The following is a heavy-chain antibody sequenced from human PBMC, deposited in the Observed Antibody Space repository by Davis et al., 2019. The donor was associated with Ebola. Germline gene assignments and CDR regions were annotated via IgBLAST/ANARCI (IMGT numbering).Heavy chain of an antibody. CDR3: ARAATYYYNSSASFYFDY. CDR2: ISYDGSNK. D-gene: IGHD3-22*01. V-gene: IGHV3-30-3*01. Sequence: GESLKISCAASGFTFSGSAMHWVRQAPRKGLEWVAVISYDGSNKYYADSVKGRFTISRDNSKNTLYLQMNSLRAEDTAFYYCARAATYYYNSSASFYFDYWGQGTLVTVSS. J-gene: IGHJ4*02. CDR1: GFTFSGSA.